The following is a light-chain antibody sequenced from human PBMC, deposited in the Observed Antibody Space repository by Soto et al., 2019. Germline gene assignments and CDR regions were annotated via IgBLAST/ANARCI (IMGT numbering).Light chain of an antibody. V-gene: IGKV1-39*01. CDR3: QQTYSTPHT. CDR2: AAI. CDR1: QTITTY. J-gene: IGKJ2*01. Sequence: DIQMTQSPSSLSASVGDRVTITCRASQTITTYLNWYQHKPGKAPKLLIYAAISLQSGVPSRLSGSGSGKDFTLTISSLQPEDFATYYCQQTYSTPHTFGQGTKVEIK.